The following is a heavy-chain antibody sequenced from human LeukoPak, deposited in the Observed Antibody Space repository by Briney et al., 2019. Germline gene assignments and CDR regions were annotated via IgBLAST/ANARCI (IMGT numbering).Heavy chain of an antibody. J-gene: IGHJ4*02. CDR2: IYYSGST. CDR1: GGSISSSSYY. D-gene: IGHD4-17*01. Sequence: SETLSLTCTVSGGSISSSSYYRGWIRQPPGKGLEWIGSIYYSGSTYYNPSLKSRVTISVDTSKNQFSLKLSSVTAADTAVYYCARASDYGDPFDYWGQGTLVTVSS. V-gene: IGHV4-39*07. CDR3: ARASDYGDPFDY.